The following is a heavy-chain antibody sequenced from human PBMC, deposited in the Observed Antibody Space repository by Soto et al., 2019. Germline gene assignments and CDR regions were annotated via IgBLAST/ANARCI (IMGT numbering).Heavy chain of an antibody. Sequence: EVQLLESGGGLVQPGGSLRLSCAASGFTFSSYAMSWVRQAPGKGLEWVSAISGSGGSTYYADSVEGRFTISRDNSKNTLYVQMNSLRAEDTAVYYCAKGITIFGVFIEGDYYYGMDVWGQGTTVTVPS. CDR3: AKGITIFGVFIEGDYYYGMDV. V-gene: IGHV3-23*01. CDR1: GFTFSSYA. D-gene: IGHD3-3*01. J-gene: IGHJ6*02. CDR2: ISGSGGST.